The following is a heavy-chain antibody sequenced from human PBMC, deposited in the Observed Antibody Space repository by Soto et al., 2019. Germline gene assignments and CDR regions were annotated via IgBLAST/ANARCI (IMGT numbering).Heavy chain of an antibody. CDR1: GGSISSNY. CDR2: VFYSGHS. Sequence: SETLSLTCTVSGGSISSNYWGWIRQPPGKGLEWIAYVFYSGHSDYNPSLKSRVTISVDTSKNQFSLKMTSVTAADTALYYCATGVATTEWDSWGQGTLVTVSS. CDR3: ATGVATTEWDS. V-gene: IGHV4-59*08. D-gene: IGHD5-12*01. J-gene: IGHJ4*02.